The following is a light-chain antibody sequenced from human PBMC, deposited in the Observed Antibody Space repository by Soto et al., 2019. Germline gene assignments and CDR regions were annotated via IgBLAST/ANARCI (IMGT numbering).Light chain of an antibody. CDR3: ISYTGSSSPRYV. J-gene: IGLJ1*01. Sequence: QSVLSQPASVSGSPGQSITISCTGTSSDIGGDNFVSWYQHHPGKVPKLIIFEFSNRPSGVSDRFSGSKSGNTASLTISRPQAEDEADYYCISYTGSSSPRYVFGTGTKVTVL. V-gene: IGLV2-14*01. CDR2: EFS. CDR1: SSDIGGDNF.